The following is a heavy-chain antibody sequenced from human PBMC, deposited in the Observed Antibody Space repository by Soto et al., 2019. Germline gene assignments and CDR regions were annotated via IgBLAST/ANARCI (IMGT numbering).Heavy chain of an antibody. V-gene: IGHV1-69*13. D-gene: IGHD3-9*01. J-gene: IGHJ1*01. Sequence: ASVKVSCKASGGTLRSYALSWGRQPPGQGLEWMGGIIPIFGTANYAQKFQGRVTITADESTSTAYMELSSLRSEDKAVYYCARGPPYYDILTGYRAEYFQHWGQGTLVTVSS. CDR1: GGTLRSYA. CDR3: ARGPPYYDILTGYRAEYFQH. CDR2: IIPIFGTA.